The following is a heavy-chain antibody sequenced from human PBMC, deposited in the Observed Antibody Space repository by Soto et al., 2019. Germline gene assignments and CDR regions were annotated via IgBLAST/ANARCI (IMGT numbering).Heavy chain of an antibody. CDR3: ARGGRLDYYYYGMDV. D-gene: IGHD3-22*01. CDR2: IWYDGSNK. V-gene: IGHV3-33*01. CDR1: GFTFSSYG. Sequence: QVQLVESGGGVVQPGRSLRLSCAASGFTFSSYGMHWVRQAPGKGLEWVAVIWYDGSNKNYADSVKGRFTISRDNSKNTLYLQMNSLRAEDTAVYYCARGGRLDYYYYGMDVWGQGTTVTVSS. J-gene: IGHJ6*02.